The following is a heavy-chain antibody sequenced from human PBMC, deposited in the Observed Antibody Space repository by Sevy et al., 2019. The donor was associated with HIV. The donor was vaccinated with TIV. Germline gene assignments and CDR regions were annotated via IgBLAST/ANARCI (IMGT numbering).Heavy chain of an antibody. J-gene: IGHJ5*02. Sequence: SETLSLTCTVSGGSISTYYWSWIRQPPGKGLEYIGYIYYTGSTNYNPSLKSRVTISVDTSKIQFSLNLRSVTAVDTAVYYCARAPPVRSGDDSLNWFDPWGQGTLVTVSS. CDR1: GGSISTYY. D-gene: IGHD5-12*01. V-gene: IGHV4-59*01. CDR2: IYYTGST. CDR3: ARAPPVRSGDDSLNWFDP.